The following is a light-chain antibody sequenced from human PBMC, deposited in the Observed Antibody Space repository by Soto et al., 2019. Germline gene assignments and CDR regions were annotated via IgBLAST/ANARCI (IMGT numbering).Light chain of an antibody. V-gene: IGLV2-11*01. CDR2: DVT. J-gene: IGLJ3*02. CDR3: CSFAGTYTFEL. Sequence: QSALTQPRSVSGSPGQSVTISCTGSSGDIGAYNYVSWYQQHPGKAPKLMIYDVTKRPSGVPDRFSGSKSGNTASLTISGLRAEDEADYYCCSFAGTYTFELFGGGTQLTVL. CDR1: SGDIGAYNY.